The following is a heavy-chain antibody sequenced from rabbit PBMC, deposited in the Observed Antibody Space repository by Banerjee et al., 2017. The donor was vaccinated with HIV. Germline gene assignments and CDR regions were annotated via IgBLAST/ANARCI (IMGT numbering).Heavy chain of an antibody. Sequence: QEQLEESGGDLVKPEGSLTLTCTASGFDFSTSYYDMCWVRQAPGKGPEWIACIWVASSAGTKYANCVNGRFTISKTSSTTVTLQMTSLTASDTATYFFARGLYDENYFNLWGPGTLVTVS. CDR1: GFDFSTSYY. D-gene: IGHD2-1*01. CDR3: ARGLYDENYFNL. V-gene: IGHV1S45*01. CDR2: IWVASSAGT. J-gene: IGHJ4*01.